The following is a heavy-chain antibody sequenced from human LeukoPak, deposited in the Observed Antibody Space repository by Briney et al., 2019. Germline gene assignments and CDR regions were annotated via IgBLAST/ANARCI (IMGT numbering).Heavy chain of an antibody. D-gene: IGHD1-26*01. CDR2: ISSSSSTI. J-gene: IGHJ5*02. CDR1: GFTFSSYS. Sequence: GGSLRLSCADSGFTFSSYSMNCVRQAPGKGVEWVSYISSSSSTIYYADSVKGRFTISRDNAKNSLYLQMNSLRAEDTAVYYCAREEVGATTVSWGQGTLVTVSS. V-gene: IGHV3-48*01. CDR3: AREEVGATTVS.